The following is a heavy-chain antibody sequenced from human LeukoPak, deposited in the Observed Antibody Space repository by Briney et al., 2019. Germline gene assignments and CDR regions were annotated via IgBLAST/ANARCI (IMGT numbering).Heavy chain of an antibody. V-gene: IGHV1-18*01. Sequence: GASVKVSCKASGYTFTSYGISRVRQAPGQGLEWMGWISAYNGNTNYAQKLQGRVTMTTDTSTSTAYMELRSLRSDDTAVYYCARAPAGYSSSWYIYWGQGTLVTVSS. J-gene: IGHJ4*02. CDR3: ARAPAGYSSSWYIY. CDR1: GYTFTSYG. D-gene: IGHD6-13*01. CDR2: ISAYNGNT.